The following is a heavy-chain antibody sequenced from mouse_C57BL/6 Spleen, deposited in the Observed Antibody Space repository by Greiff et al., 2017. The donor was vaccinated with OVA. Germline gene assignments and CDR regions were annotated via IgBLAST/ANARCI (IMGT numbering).Heavy chain of an antibody. V-gene: IGHV14-1*01. CDR3: TTGDYGPFAY. Sequence: VHVKQSGAELVRPGASVKLSCTASGFNIKDYYMHWVKQRPEQGLEWIGRIDPEDGDTEYAPKFQGKATMTADTSSNTAYLQLSSLTSEDTAVYYCTTGDYGPFAYWGQGTLVTVSA. D-gene: IGHD2-4*01. CDR2: IDPEDGDT. CDR1: GFNIKDYY. J-gene: IGHJ3*01.